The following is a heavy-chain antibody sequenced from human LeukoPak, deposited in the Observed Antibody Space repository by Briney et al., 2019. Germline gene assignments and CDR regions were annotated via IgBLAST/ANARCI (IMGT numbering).Heavy chain of an antibody. D-gene: IGHD3-10*01. Sequence: GGSLRLSCAASGFTFSSYSMNWVRQAPGKGLEWVSSISSSSSYIYYADSVKGRFTISRDNAKNSLYLQMNSLRAEDTAVYYCARFHGSGSYYNVGNYWGQGTLVTVSS. CDR2: ISSSSSYI. CDR1: GFTFSSYS. V-gene: IGHV3-21*01. J-gene: IGHJ4*02. CDR3: ARFHGSGSYYNVGNY.